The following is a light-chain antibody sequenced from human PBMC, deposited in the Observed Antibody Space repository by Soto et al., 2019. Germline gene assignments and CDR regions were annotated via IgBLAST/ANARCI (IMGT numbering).Light chain of an antibody. V-gene: IGLV1-47*01. Sequence: QSVLTQPPSASGTPGQRVTISCSGSSSNIGNNYVYWYQMVPGTAPKLLIYRNNQRPSGDPDRFAGSRSGTSDSLAIRGLGSEDEADYYCAAWDDSLRGRGVFGGGTKHTVL. CDR2: RNN. J-gene: IGLJ2*01. CDR1: SSNIGNNY. CDR3: AAWDDSLRGRGV.